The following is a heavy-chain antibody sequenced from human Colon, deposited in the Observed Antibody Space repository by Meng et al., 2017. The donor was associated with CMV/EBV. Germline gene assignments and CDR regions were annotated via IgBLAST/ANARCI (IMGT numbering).Heavy chain of an antibody. CDR3: AKDISPVGGSTEYHGMDV. CDR1: GFTFDDYA. Sequence: SLKISCSASGFTFDDYAMHWVRQAPGKGLEWVSSITWNSGRTGFVDSVEGRFTISRDNAKNSLDLQMNGLRAEDTALYYCAKDISPVGGSTEYHGMDVWGQGTTVTVSS. D-gene: IGHD1-7*01. J-gene: IGHJ6*02. V-gene: IGHV3-9*01. CDR2: ITWNSGRT.